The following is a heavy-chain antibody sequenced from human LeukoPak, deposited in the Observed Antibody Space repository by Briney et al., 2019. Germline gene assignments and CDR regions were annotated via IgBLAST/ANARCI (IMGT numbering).Heavy chain of an antibody. J-gene: IGHJ4*02. CDR2: ISSSSSTI. D-gene: IGHD3-9*01. V-gene: IGHV3-48*04. CDR3: ARDYDILTGYLQDY. Sequence: HPGGSLRLSCAASGFTFSSYSMNWVRQAPGKGLEWVSYISSSSSTIYYADSVKGRFTISRDNAKNSLYLQMNSLRAEDTAVYYCARDYDILTGYLQDYWGQGTLVTVSS. CDR1: GFTFSSYS.